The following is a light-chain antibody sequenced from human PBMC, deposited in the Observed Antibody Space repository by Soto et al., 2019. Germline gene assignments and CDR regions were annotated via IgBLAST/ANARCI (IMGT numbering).Light chain of an antibody. CDR3: QKYNSAPSLT. J-gene: IGKJ4*01. Sequence: DIQMTQSPSSLSASVGDRVSITCRASQGISNFLAWYQHKPGKVPKLLMYAASTLQSGVPSRFSGSGSGTDFTLTISSLQPEDVATYYCQKYNSAPSLTFGGGTKVEIK. CDR1: QGISNF. CDR2: AAS. V-gene: IGKV1-27*01.